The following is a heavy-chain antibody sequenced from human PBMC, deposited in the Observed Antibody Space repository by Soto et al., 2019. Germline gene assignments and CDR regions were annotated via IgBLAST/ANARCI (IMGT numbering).Heavy chain of an antibody. J-gene: IGHJ4*02. V-gene: IGHV4-59*01. Sequence: SETLSLTCTVSGGCISSYYWSWIRQPPGKGLEWIGYIYYSGSTNYNPSLKSRVTISVDTSKNQFSLKLSSVTAADTAVYYCASYDILTGYYYFDYWGQGTLVTVS. D-gene: IGHD3-9*01. CDR1: GGCISSYY. CDR2: IYYSGST. CDR3: ASYDILTGYYYFDY.